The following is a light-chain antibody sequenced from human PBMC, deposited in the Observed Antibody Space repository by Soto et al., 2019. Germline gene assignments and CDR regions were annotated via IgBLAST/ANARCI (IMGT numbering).Light chain of an antibody. CDR2: DAS. CDR1: QGVRSY. V-gene: IGKV3-11*01. J-gene: IGKJ4*01. CDR3: QQRSNWPLT. Sequence: EIVWPQSPATLSLSPGERPTLSCRASQGVRSYLAWYKQKPGQAPRLLIYDASNRATGIPARFSGSGSGTDFTLTISSLEPEDFAVYYCQQRSNWPLTFCGGTKVEIK.